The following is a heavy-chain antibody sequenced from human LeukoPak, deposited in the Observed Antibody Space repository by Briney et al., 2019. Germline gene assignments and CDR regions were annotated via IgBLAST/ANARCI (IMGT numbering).Heavy chain of an antibody. CDR2: INPNSGGT. D-gene: IGHD3-22*01. J-gene: IGHJ6*03. V-gene: IGHV1-2*02. CDR1: GYTFTGYY. Sequence: GASVKVSCKASGYTFTGYYMHWVRHGPGQGLEWMGWINPNSGGTNYAQKCQGRVTMTRDTSISTAYMELSRLRSDDTAVYYCARDLRVYYYDRSVHTRNMDVWGKGTTVTVSS. CDR3: ARDLRVYYYDRSVHTRNMDV.